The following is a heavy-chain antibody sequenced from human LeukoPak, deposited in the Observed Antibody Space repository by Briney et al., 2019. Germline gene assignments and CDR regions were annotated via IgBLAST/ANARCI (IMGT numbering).Heavy chain of an antibody. J-gene: IGHJ3*02. V-gene: IGHV3-23*01. CDR2: ISGSGGST. CDR3: AKQTEIWFGELNGAFDI. D-gene: IGHD3-10*01. CDR1: GFTFSSYA. Sequence: GGSLRLSCAASGFTFSSYAMSWVRQAPGKGLEWVSAISGSGGSTYYADSVKGRFTISRDNSKNTLYLQMNSLRAEDTAVYYCAKQTEIWFGELNGAFDIWGQGTMVTVSS.